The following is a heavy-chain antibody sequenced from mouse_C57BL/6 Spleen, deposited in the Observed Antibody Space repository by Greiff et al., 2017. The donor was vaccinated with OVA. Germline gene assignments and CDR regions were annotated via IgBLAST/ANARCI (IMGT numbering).Heavy chain of an antibody. CDR2: ISTGGGST. J-gene: IGHJ2*01. V-gene: IGHV5-12*01. Sequence: EVQLQQSGGGLVQPGGSLKLSCAASGFTFSDYYMYWVRQTPGQRLEWVAYISTGGGSTYYPDTVKGRVTISVDNSTTTLSLQLSRLKSEDTAMYDCARLAYCGYDGNYFDYWGQGTTLTVSS. D-gene: IGHD2-9*01. CDR1: GFTFSDYY. CDR3: ARLAYCGYDGNYFDY.